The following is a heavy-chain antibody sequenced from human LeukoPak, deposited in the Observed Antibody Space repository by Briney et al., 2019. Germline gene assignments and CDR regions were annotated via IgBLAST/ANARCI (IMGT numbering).Heavy chain of an antibody. CDR2: IRSKAYGGTT. CDR3: SPWTNYHDGSVLQYFQH. V-gene: IGHV3-22*01. CDR1: GFTVSSNY. J-gene: IGHJ1*01. Sequence: GGSLRLSCAASGFTVSSNYMSWVRQAPGKGLEWVGFIRSKAYGGTTEYAASVKGRFIISRDDSKSIAYLQMNSLKIEDTAVYYCSPWTNYHDGSVLQYFQHWGQGTLVTVSS. D-gene: IGHD3-22*01.